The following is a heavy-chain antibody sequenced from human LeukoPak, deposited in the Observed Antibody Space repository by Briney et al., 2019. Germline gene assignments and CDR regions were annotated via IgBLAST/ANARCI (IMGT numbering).Heavy chain of an antibody. J-gene: IGHJ4*02. Sequence: GGSLRLSCAASGFTFSSYAMHWVRQAPGKGLEWVAVISYDGSNKYYADSVKGRFTISRDNSKNTLYLQMNSLRAEDTAVYYCAGALGYCSSTSCYVGFDYWGQGTLVTVSS. CDR3: AGALGYCSSTSCYVGFDY. CDR2: ISYDGSNK. V-gene: IGHV3-30*04. CDR1: GFTFSSYA. D-gene: IGHD2-2*01.